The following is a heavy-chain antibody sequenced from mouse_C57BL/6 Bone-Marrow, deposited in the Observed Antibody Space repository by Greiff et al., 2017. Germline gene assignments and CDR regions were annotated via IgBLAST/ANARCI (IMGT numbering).Heavy chain of an antibody. J-gene: IGHJ1*03. Sequence: QVQLQQPGAELVKPGASVKMSCKASGYTFTSYWITWVKQRPGQGLEWIGEIYPGSGSTNYNEKFKSKATLTVDTSSSTAYLQLSSLTSEDSAVYYCARPYYSNYWYFDVWGTGTTVTVSS. D-gene: IGHD2-5*01. CDR1: GYTFTSYW. CDR3: ARPYYSNYWYFDV. CDR2: IYPGSGST. V-gene: IGHV1-55*01.